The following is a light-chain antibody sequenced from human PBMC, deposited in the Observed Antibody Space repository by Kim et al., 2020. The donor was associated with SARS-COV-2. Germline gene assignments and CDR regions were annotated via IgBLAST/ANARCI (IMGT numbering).Light chain of an antibody. CDR3: QHRSNWPIT. V-gene: IGKV3-11*01. CDR1: QSIGNS. Sequence: LSPGERATLSCRASQSIGNSLAWYQQKPGQSPRLLIYGASNRATGIPARFSGGGSGTDFTLTISSLEPEDFAVYYCQHRSNWPITFGQGTRLEIK. CDR2: GAS. J-gene: IGKJ5*01.